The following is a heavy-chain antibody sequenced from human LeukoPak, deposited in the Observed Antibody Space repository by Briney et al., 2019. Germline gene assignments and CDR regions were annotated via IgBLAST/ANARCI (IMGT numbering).Heavy chain of an antibody. D-gene: IGHD2-2*01. Sequence: PGGSLRLSCAASGFTFSSYEMNWVRQAPGKGLEWLSYISACGTTTYRADSVKGRFTSSRDNAKKSLYLQMNSLRAEDTAVYYCARDHCSSNSCFFDYWGQGTLVTVSP. CDR1: GFTFSSYE. CDR2: ISACGTTT. CDR3: ARDHCSSNSCFFDY. J-gene: IGHJ4*02. V-gene: IGHV3-48*03.